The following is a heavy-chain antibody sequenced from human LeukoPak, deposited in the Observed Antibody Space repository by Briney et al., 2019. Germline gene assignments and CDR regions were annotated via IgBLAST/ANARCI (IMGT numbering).Heavy chain of an antibody. J-gene: IGHJ6*03. CDR1: GYTFTGYY. D-gene: IGHD6-6*01. Sequence: PGASVKVSCKASGYTFTGYYMHWVRQAPGQGLEWMGWINPNSGGTNYAQKFQGRVTMTRDTSISTAYMELSSLRSEDTAVYYCATARKADARLGAGLFYYMDVWGKGTTVTVSS. CDR2: INPNSGGT. CDR3: ATARKADARLGAGLFYYMDV. V-gene: IGHV1-2*02.